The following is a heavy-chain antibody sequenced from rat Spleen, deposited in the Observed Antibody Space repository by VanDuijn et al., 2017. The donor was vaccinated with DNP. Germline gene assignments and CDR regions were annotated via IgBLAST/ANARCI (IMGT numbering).Heavy chain of an antibody. CDR3: TRRGYNDGSYGRYFDY. V-gene: IGHV5-25*01. CDR1: GFTFSNYD. CDR2: ISLSGGST. J-gene: IGHJ2*01. Sequence: EVQLVESGGGLVQPGRSLKLSCAASGFTFSNYDMAWVRQAPTKGLEWVASISLSGGSTYYRDSVKGQFTVSRDNAKSTLYLQMDSLRSEDTATYFCTRRGYNDGSYGRYFDYWGQGVMVPVSS. D-gene: IGHD1-12*02.